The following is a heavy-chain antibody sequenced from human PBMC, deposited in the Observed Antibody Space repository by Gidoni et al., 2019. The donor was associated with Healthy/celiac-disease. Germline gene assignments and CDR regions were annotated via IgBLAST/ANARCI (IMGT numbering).Heavy chain of an antibody. CDR1: GGSISSSGYY. V-gene: IGHV4-39*01. CDR3: ARLWGYYDSSGYWGH. D-gene: IGHD3-22*01. Sequence: QLQLQESSPGLVKHSETLSLTCTVSGGSISSSGYYWGWIRQPPGKGLEWIGTIYYSGSTYYSPSLKSRVTISVDTSKNQFSLKLSSVTATDTAVYYCARLWGYYDSSGYWGHWGQGTLVTVSS. CDR2: IYYSGST. J-gene: IGHJ4*02.